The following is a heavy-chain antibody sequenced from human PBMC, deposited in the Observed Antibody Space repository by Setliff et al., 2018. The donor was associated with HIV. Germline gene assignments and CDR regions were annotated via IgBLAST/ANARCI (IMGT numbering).Heavy chain of an antibody. CDR2: ICHSGSA. D-gene: IGHD2-2*01. CDR3: ARHRDPPGTSWIFYYYYMDL. V-gene: IGHV4-34*01. Sequence: SETLSLTCAVYGGSFSAYSWSWIRQPPGKGLEWIGEICHSGSANYNPSLRSRVNMSIDTSTRQVSLRLSSVTAADTGVYYCARHRDPPGTSWIFYYYYMDLWGGGTTVTVSS. J-gene: IGHJ6*03. CDR1: GGSFSAYS.